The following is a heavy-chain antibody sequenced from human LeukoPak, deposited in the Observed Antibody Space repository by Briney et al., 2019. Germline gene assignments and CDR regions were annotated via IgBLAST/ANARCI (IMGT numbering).Heavy chain of an antibody. CDR1: GFTFSSYD. J-gene: IGHJ4*02. CDR2: ISGSGGST. CDR3: AKDLYGSGSSPDY. D-gene: IGHD3-10*01. V-gene: IGHV3-23*01. Sequence: GGSLRLSCAASGFTFSSYDMSWVRQAPGKGLEWVSAISGSGGSTYYADSVKGRFTISRDNSKNTLYLQMNSLRAEDTAVYYCAKDLYGSGSSPDYWGQGTLVTVSS.